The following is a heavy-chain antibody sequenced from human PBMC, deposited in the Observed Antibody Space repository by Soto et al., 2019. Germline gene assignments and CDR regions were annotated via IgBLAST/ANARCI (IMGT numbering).Heavy chain of an antibody. V-gene: IGHV1-18*01. CDR3: ATFYSSGWHRGDLDN. Sequence: QVQLVQSGAEVKKPGASVKVSCKASDYTFTRNGISWVRQAPGQGLEWMGWISGYSGSTNYAQKFQGRVTMTTDTPARSAYVELSSLRSDDTAVYYCATFYSSGWHRGDLDNWGKGTLVPVSS. CDR1: DYTFTRNG. D-gene: IGHD6-19*01. J-gene: IGHJ4*02. CDR2: ISGYSGST.